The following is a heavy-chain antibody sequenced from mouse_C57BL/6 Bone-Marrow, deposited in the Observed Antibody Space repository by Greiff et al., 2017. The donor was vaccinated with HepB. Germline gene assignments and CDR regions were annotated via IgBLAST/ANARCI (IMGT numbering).Heavy chain of an antibody. V-gene: IGHV10-1*01. CDR2: IRSKSNNYAT. Sequence: EVQLVESGGGLVQPKGSLKLSCAASGFSFNTYAMNWVRQAPGKGLEWVARIRSKSNNYATYYADSVKDRFTISRDDSESMLYLQMNNLKTEDTAMYYCGPHSYDGYYVGFAYWGQGTLVTVSA. CDR1: GFSFNTYA. CDR3: GPHSYDGYYVGFAY. D-gene: IGHD2-3*01. J-gene: IGHJ3*01.